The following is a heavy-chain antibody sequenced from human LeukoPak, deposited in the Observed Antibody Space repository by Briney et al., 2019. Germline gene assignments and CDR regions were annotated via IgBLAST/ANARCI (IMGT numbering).Heavy chain of an antibody. CDR2: INPNSGGT. J-gene: IGHJ6*02. D-gene: IGHD3-3*01. CDR1: GYTFTGYY. CDR3: ARDVTYYDFWSGYEDYYYYYGMDV. V-gene: IGHV1-2*02. Sequence: ASVKVSCKASGYTFTGYYMHWLRQAPGQGLEWMGGINPNSGGTNYAQKFQGRVTMTRDTSISTAYMELSRLRSDDTAVYYCARDVTYYDFWSGYEDYYYYYGMDVWGQGTTVTVSS.